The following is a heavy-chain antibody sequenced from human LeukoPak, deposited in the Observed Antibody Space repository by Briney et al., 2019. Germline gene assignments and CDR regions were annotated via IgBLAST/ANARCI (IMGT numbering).Heavy chain of an antibody. CDR3: ARLESSGSSDY. V-gene: IGHV4-59*08. CDR2: IYYSGST. CDR1: GGSISSYY. D-gene: IGHD1-26*01. J-gene: IGHJ4*02. Sequence: SETLSLTCTVSGGSISSYYWSWIRQPPGKGLEWIGYIYYSGSTNYNPSLKSRVTISVDTSKNQFSLKLSSATAADTAVYYCARLESSGSSDYWGQGTLVTVSS.